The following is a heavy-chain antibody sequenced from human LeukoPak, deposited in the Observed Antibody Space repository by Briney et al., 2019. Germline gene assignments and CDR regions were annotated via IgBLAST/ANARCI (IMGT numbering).Heavy chain of an antibody. D-gene: IGHD6-13*01. Sequence: PGGSLRLSCAASGFTFSNYDMHWVRQATGKGLEWVSAIGTAGDTYYPGSVKGRFTISRENAKNSLYLQMNSLRAGDTAVYYCARGSRGDAFDIWGQGTMVTVSS. J-gene: IGHJ3*02. CDR2: IGTAGDT. CDR1: GFTFSNYD. CDR3: ARGSRGDAFDI. V-gene: IGHV3-13*01.